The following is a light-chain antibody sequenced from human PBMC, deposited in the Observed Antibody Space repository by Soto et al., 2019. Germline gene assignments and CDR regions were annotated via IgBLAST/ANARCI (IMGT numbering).Light chain of an antibody. J-gene: IGKJ5*01. CDR2: GVS. Sequence: EIVLTQSPGTLSFSPGERATLSCRAIQSVSSSSLAWYQQKPGQAPRLLIYGVSSRANGIPDRFSGSGSGTDFTLTISRLEPQDFAVYYCQRYGSSPLITFGQGTRLEIK. V-gene: IGKV3-20*01. CDR1: QSVSSSS. CDR3: QRYGSSPLIT.